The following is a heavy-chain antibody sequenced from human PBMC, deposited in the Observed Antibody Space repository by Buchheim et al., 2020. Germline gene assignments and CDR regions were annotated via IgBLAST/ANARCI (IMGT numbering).Heavy chain of an antibody. J-gene: IGHJ6*02. V-gene: IGHV4-31*03. CDR1: GGSISSGGYY. D-gene: IGHD3-9*01. CDR2: IYYSGST. CDR3: ARADYDILTGYPVGYYGMDV. Sequence: QVQLQESGPGLVKPSQTLSLTCTVSGGSISSGGYYWSWIRQHRGKGLESIGYIYYSGSTYYNPSLQSRVTMSVDTSKNQLSLRLSSVTAADTAVYYCARADYDILTGYPVGYYGMDVWGQGTT.